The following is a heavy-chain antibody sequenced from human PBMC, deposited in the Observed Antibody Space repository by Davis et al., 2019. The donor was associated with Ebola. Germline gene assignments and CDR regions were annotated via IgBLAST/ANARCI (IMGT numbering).Heavy chain of an antibody. CDR3: ATDTVMTTVYYNGMDV. Sequence: ASVKVSCKASGYTFTSYHMHWVRQAPGQGLEWLGSINADTGKATYAQGFTGRSVLSLDPSASTAHLQILSLKAEDSGVFFCATDTVMTTVYYNGMDVWGQGTTVTV. CDR2: INADTGKA. J-gene: IGHJ6*02. CDR1: GYTFTSYH. V-gene: IGHV7-4-1*01. D-gene: IGHD4-17*01.